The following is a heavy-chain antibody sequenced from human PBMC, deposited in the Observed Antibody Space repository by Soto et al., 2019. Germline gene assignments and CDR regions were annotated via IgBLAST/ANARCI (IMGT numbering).Heavy chain of an antibody. CDR2: ISISSGDI. CDR1: GFTFSRYT. D-gene: IGHD3-22*01. V-gene: IGHV3-21*01. J-gene: IGHJ5*02. Sequence: AGGSLRLSCAASGFTFSRYTMHWVRQAPGEGLEWVSSISISSGDIYYADSVRGRFTISRDNAKNSLFLQMNSLRAEDTAVYYCARDREVYYYDSSGFFPWGQGTLVTVSS. CDR3: ARDREVYYYDSSGFFP.